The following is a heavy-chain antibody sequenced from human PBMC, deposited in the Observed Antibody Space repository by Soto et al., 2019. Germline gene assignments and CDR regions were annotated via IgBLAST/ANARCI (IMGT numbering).Heavy chain of an antibody. CDR2: IYYSGST. CDR3: ASEYSSSTHPRGHWFDP. J-gene: IGHJ5*02. Sequence: SETLSLTCTVSGGSISSSSYYWGWIRQPPGKGLERIGSIYYSGSTYYNPSLKSRVTISVDTSKNQFSLKLSSVTAADTAVYYCASEYSSSTHPRGHWFDPWGQGTLVTVSS. D-gene: IGHD6-6*01. CDR1: GGSISSSSYY. V-gene: IGHV4-39*07.